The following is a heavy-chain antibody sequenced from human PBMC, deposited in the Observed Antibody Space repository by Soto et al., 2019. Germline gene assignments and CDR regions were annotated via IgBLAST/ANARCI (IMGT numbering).Heavy chain of an antibody. CDR2: IYYSGST. Sequence: PSETLSLTCTVSGGSISSYYWSLIRQPPGKGLEWIGYIYYSGSTNYNPSLKSRVTISVDTSKNQFSLKLSSVTAADTAVYYCARGGGIVVVPAANDFDYYYYMDVWGKGTTVTVSS. D-gene: IGHD2-2*01. V-gene: IGHV4-59*08. J-gene: IGHJ6*03. CDR3: ARGGGIVVVPAANDFDYYYYMDV. CDR1: GGSISSYY.